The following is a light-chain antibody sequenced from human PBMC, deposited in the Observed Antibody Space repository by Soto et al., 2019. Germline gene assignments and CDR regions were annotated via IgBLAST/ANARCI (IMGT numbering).Light chain of an antibody. V-gene: IGKV3-11*01. J-gene: IGKJ2*01. CDR2: DAS. Sequence: EIVLTQAQATLSLSPGERATLSCRASQSVGSFLAWYRQTPGQAPRLLIYDASNRASGIPARFSGSGSGTDFTLTISSLEPEDFAIYYCQQRGAWPRTFGQGTKLEIK. CDR3: QQRGAWPRT. CDR1: QSVGSF.